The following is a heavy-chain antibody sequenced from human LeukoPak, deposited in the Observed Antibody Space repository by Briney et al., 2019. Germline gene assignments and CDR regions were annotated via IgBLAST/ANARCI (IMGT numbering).Heavy chain of an antibody. V-gene: IGHV3-23*01. CDR2: ISGSGGST. J-gene: IGHJ5*02. D-gene: IGHD3-22*01. CDR3: ARDLVVVTAKGFDP. Sequence: GGSLRLSCAASGFTFSSYAMSWVRQAPGKGLEWVSAISGSGGSTYYADSVKGRFTISRDNAKNSLYLQMNSLRAEDTAVYYCARDLVVVTAKGFDPWGQGTLVTVSS. CDR1: GFTFSSYA.